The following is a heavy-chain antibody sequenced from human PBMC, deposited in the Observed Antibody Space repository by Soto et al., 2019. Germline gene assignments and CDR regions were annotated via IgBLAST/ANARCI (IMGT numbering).Heavy chain of an antibody. J-gene: IGHJ4*02. CDR2: ISYDGSNK. Sequence: PRGSLSLSCAPSAFTFSTYAMHWVRQAPGKGLEWVAVISYDGSNKYYADSVKGRFTISRENSKNTLYLQMNSLRAEDTAVYYCARANDYWGQGTMVTVSS. CDR1: AFTFSTYA. CDR3: ARANDY. V-gene: IGHV3-30-3*01.